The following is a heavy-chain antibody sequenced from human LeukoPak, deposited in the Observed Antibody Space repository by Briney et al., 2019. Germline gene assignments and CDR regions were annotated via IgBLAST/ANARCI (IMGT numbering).Heavy chain of an antibody. D-gene: IGHD5-12*01. CDR2: IYHSGST. Sequence: SGTLSLTCAVSGGSISSSNWWGWVRQPPGKGLEWIGEIYHSGSTNYNPSLKSRVTISVDKSKNQFSLKLSSVTAADTAVYYCARDGDRGYDPSPIDAFDIWGQGTMVTVSS. CDR1: GGSISSSNW. V-gene: IGHV4-4*02. J-gene: IGHJ3*02. CDR3: ARDGDRGYDPSPIDAFDI.